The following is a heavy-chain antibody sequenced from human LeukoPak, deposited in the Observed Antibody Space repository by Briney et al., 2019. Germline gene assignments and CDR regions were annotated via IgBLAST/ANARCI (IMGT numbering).Heavy chain of an antibody. V-gene: IGHV1-18*01. CDR3: ARMDSGQQLPTPPEYNWFDP. CDR1: GYTFTSYG. Sequence: ASVKVSCKASGYTFTSYGISCVRQAPGQALEWMGWISAYNGNTNYAQKLQGRVTMTTDTSTSTAYMELRSLRSDDTAVYYCARMDSGQQLPTPPEYNWFDPWGQGTLVTVSS. D-gene: IGHD6-13*01. CDR2: ISAYNGNT. J-gene: IGHJ5*02.